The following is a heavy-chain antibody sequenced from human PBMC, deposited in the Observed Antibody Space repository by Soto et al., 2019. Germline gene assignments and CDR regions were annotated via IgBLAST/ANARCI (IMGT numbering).Heavy chain of an antibody. Sequence: GGTLRLTCTAYGFTISSCWNSWGRQAPGKGLGWVANIKQDGSGKYYLESVKSRFIISSDNAKNLLFLQMHSLSAEEYFLYYFPRDACGSYDSFAIWGKGPMFTVPS. V-gene: IGHV3-7*01. CDR3: PRDACGSYDSFAI. D-gene: IGHD1-26*01. CDR1: GFTISSCW. J-gene: IGHJ3*02. CDR2: IKQDGSGK.